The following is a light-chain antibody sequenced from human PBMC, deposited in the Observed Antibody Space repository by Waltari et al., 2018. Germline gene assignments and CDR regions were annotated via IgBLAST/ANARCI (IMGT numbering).Light chain of an antibody. J-gene: IGKJ2*01. Sequence: DIVMTQSPDSLAVSLGERATINCKSRQSVLYSSNNKNYLAWYQQKPGQPTKLLIYWASTRESGVPDRFSGSGSGTDFTLTISSLQAEDVAVYYCQQYYSTLPYTFGQGTKLEIK. CDR2: WAS. CDR1: QSVLYSSNNKNY. CDR3: QQYYSTLPYT. V-gene: IGKV4-1*01.